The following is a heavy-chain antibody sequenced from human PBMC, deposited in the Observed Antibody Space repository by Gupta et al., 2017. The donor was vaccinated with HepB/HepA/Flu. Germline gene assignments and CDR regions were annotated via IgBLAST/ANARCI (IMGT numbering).Heavy chain of an antibody. V-gene: IGHV3-72*01. D-gene: IGHD3-16*01. Sequence: EVQLVESGGGLVQPGGSLRLSCAASGFTFSDHYVDWVRQAPGKGLEWVGRIRNKANSYTTEYAASVKGRLTVARDDSMNSVYLQMNRLKTDDTAMYYCARDGGGLDYWGQGTLVTVSS. CDR1: GFTFSDHY. CDR3: ARDGGGLDY. CDR2: IRNKANSYTT. J-gene: IGHJ4*02.